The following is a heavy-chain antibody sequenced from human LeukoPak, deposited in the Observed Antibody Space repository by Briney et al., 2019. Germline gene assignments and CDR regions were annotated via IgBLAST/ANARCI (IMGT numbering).Heavy chain of an antibody. CDR3: ARVPYCSSTSCYRGYFDY. V-gene: IGHV1-2*02. CDR1: GYTFTGYY. Sequence: ASVKVSCTASGYTFTGYYMHWVRQAPGQGLEWMGWINPNSGGTNYAQKFQGRVTMTRDTSISTAYMELSRLRSDDTAVYYCARVPYCSSTSCYRGYFDYWGQGTLVTVSS. J-gene: IGHJ4*02. D-gene: IGHD2-2*01. CDR2: INPNSGGT.